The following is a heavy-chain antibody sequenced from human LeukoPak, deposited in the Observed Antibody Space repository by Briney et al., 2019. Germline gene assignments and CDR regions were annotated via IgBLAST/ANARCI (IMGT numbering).Heavy chain of an antibody. CDR3: ARWAGVSSFYYYYGMDV. CDR1: GFTFSSCW. J-gene: IGHJ6*02. D-gene: IGHD3-10*01. V-gene: IGHV3-7*01. Sequence: GGSLRLSCAASGFTFSSCWMSWVRQAPGKGLEWVANIKQDGSEKYYVDSVKGRFTISRDNAKNSLYLQMNSLRAEDTAVYYCARWAGVSSFYYYYGMDVWGQGTTVTVSS. CDR2: IKQDGSEK.